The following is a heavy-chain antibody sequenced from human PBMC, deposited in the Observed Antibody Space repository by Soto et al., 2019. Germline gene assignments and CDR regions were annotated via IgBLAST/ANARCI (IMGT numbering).Heavy chain of an antibody. V-gene: IGHV4-61*01. D-gene: IGHD3-3*01. J-gene: IGHJ6*02. Sequence: SETLSLTCTVSGGSGSSGSYYWSWIRQPPGKGLEWIGYIYYSGSTNYNPSLKSRVTISVDTSKNQFSLKLSSVTAADTAVYYCARNKVRFLERYYYYYGMDVWGQGTTVTVSS. CDR1: GGSGSSGSYY. CDR2: IYYSGST. CDR3: ARNKVRFLERYYYYYGMDV.